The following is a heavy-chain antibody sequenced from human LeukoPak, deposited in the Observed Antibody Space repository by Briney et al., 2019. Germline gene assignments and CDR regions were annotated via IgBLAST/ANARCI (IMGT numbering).Heavy chain of an antibody. D-gene: IGHD2-15*01. CDR3: LGYCSGGNCYSGGY. Sequence: GGSLRLSCAASGFTFSSYWMHWVRQAPGKGRVWVSRINSDGSSTYYADSVKGRFTISRDNSKNTQSLQMNSLRAEDTAVYYCLGYCSGGNCYSGGYWGQGTLVTVSS. CDR1: GFTFSSYW. J-gene: IGHJ4*02. V-gene: IGHV3-74*01. CDR2: INSDGSST.